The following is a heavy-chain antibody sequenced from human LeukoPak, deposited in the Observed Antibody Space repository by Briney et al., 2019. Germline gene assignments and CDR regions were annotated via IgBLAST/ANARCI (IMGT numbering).Heavy chain of an antibody. J-gene: IGHJ4*02. V-gene: IGHV4-39*07. CDR2: IYYSGST. CDR1: GGSISSSSYY. Sequence: PSETLSLTCTVSGGSISSSSYYWGWIRQPPGKGLEWVGSIYYSGSTYYNPSLKSRVTISVDTSKNQFSLKLSSVTAADTAVYYCARVGTYYDILTGYYGRYYFDYWGQGTLVTVSS. CDR3: ARVGTYYDILTGYYGRYYFDY. D-gene: IGHD3-9*01.